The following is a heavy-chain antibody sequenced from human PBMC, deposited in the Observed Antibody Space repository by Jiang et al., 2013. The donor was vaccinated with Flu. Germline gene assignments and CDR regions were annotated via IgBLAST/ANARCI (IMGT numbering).Heavy chain of an antibody. V-gene: IGHV2-70*11. D-gene: IGHD2-8*01. Sequence: KPTQTLTLTCTFSGFSLSTSGMCVSWIRQPPGKALEWLARIDWDDDKYYSTSLKTRLTISKDTSKNQVVLTTTNMDPVDTATYYCARINDYYYYYVWTSGAKGPRSPSPQ. CDR1: GFSLSTSGMC. J-gene: IGHJ6*04. CDR3: ARINDYYYYYVWTS. CDR2: IDWDDDK.